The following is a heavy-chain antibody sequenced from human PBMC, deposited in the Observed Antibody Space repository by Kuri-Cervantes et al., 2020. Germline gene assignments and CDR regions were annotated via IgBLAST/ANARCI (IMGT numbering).Heavy chain of an antibody. CDR3: ARGPYYGSGSYYSKGFLDY. D-gene: IGHD3-10*01. V-gene: IGHV4-34*01. Sequence: SETLSLTCAVYGGSFSGYHCTWVRQPPGQGLEWIGEINHSGSTSYNPSLKSRVIISVDTSKNQFSLKLSSVTAADTAVYYCARGPYYGSGSYYSKGFLDYWGQGTLVTVSS. J-gene: IGHJ4*02. CDR2: INHSGST. CDR1: GGSFSGYH.